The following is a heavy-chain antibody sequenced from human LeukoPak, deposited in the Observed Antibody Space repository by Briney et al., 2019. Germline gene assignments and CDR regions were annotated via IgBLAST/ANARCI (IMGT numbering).Heavy chain of an antibody. CDR1: GFTFSSYA. D-gene: IGHD6-13*01. CDR3: AKLRGYQHACHY. V-gene: IGHV3-23*01. Sequence: GGSLRLSCAASGFTFSSYAMSWVRQAPGKGLEWVSAISGSGGSTYYADSVRGRFTISRDNSKNTLYLQMNSLRAEDTAVYYCAKLRGYQHACHYWGQGTLVTVSS. CDR2: ISGSGGST. J-gene: IGHJ4*02.